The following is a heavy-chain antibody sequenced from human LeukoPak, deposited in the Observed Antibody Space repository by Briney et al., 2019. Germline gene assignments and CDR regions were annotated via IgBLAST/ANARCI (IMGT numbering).Heavy chain of an antibody. D-gene: IGHD1-26*01. V-gene: IGHV4-4*07. CDR1: GGSISSFY. CDR3: AVWRSEEWELPDY. J-gene: IGHJ4*02. Sequence: SETLSLTCTVSGGSISSFYWSWIRQPAGKGLEWIGRIYTSGSTNYNPSLKGRVTMSVATSKNQFSLKLSSVTAADTAVYYCAVWRSEEWELPDYWGQGTLVTVSS. CDR2: IYTSGST.